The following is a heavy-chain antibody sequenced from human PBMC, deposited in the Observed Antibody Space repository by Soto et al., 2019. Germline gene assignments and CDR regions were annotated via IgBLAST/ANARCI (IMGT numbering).Heavy chain of an antibody. V-gene: IGHV4-61*01. J-gene: IGHJ4*01. Sequence: SETLSLTCTVSGGTVSNGNNYWSWIRPPPGKGLEWLGYIYNNGGTNYNPSHKSRVTISRDTYKDQISLRLNSVTASDTAVYFCAITPVRVLTAYFDIWGQGILVTVSS. CDR2: IYNNGGT. D-gene: IGHD3-9*01. CDR3: AITPVRVLTAYFDI. CDR1: GGTVSNGNNY.